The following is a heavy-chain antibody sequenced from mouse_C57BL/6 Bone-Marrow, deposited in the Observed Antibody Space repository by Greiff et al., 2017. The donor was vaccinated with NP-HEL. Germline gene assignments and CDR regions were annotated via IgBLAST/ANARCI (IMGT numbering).Heavy chain of an antibody. J-gene: IGHJ2*01. V-gene: IGHV1-76*01. CDR2: IYPGSGNT. CDR1: GYTFTDYY. CDR3: ARDITAVVEDFDY. D-gene: IGHD1-1*01. Sequence: VQLQQSGAELVRPGASVKLSCKASGYTFTDYYINWVKQRPGQGLEWIARIYPGSGNTYYNEKFKGKATLTAEKSSSTAYMQLSSLTSEDSAVYFCARDITAVVEDFDYWGQGTTLTVSS.